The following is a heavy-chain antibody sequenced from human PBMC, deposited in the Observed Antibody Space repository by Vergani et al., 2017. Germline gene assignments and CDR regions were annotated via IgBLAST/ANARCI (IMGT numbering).Heavy chain of an antibody. D-gene: IGHD4-23*01. CDR2: INTNTGNP. CDR3: ARNPLVTRHFDY. V-gene: IGHV7-4-1*02. CDR1: GYTFTSYA. J-gene: IGHJ4*02. Sequence: QVQLVQSGSELKKPGASVKVSCKASGYTFTSYAMNWVRQAPGQGLEWMGWINTNTGNPTYAQGFTGRFVFSLETSVSTAYLQISNLKTEDTAVYYCARNPLVTRHFDYWGQGTLVTVSS.